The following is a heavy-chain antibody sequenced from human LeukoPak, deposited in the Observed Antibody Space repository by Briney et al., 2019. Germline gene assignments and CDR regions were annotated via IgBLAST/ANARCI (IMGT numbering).Heavy chain of an antibody. J-gene: IGHJ5*02. CDR1: GFTLSIYA. CDR3: VRAPDYDILTGGWFDL. D-gene: IGHD3-9*01. CDR2: ISYDVSNK. V-gene: IGHV3-30-3*01. Sequence: RSLRLSRAPSGFTLSIYAMRWGRQAPGKGLGWVAVISYDVSNKYYADSVKGRFTISRDNSKNTLYLQMNSLRAEDTAVYYCVRAPDYDILTGGWFDLWGQGPVVTVSS.